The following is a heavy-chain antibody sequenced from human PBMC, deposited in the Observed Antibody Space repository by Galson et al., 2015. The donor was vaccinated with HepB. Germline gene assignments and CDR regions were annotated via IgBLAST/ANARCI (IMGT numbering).Heavy chain of an antibody. CDR1: GFTASDNY. CDR2: LFSGGST. Sequence: SLRLSCAASGFTASDNYMSWVRQAPGRGLEWVSSLFSGGSTYYADSVKGRFTISRDNSKNTLYLQMNSLRAEDTAVYYCAKDRDCSNFRCFPLIYGMDVWGQGTTVTVSS. V-gene: IGHV3-53*01. D-gene: IGHD2-21*01. CDR3: AKDRDCSNFRCFPLIYGMDV. J-gene: IGHJ6*02.